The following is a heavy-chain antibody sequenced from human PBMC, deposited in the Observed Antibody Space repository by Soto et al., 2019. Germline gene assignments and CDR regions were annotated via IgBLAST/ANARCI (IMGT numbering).Heavy chain of an antibody. CDR1: GGSISSSNYY. Sequence: SETLSLTCTVSGGSISSSNYYWGWIRQPPGKGLEWIGSIYYSGSTYYNPSLKSRVTISVDTSKNQFSLKLSSVTAADTAVYYCARHPGNGYNFVCYSGMDIWGQGTTVTVSS. CDR2: IYYSGST. J-gene: IGHJ6*02. V-gene: IGHV4-39*01. CDR3: ARHPGNGYNFVCYSGMDI. D-gene: IGHD5-12*01.